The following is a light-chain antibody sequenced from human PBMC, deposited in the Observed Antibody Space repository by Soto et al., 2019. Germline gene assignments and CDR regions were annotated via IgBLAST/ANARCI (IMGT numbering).Light chain of an antibody. CDR1: SSDVGAYNY. CDR2: EVS. V-gene: IGLV2-8*01. Sequence: QSVLTQPPSASGSPGQSVTISCTGTSSDVGAYNYVSWYQQHPGKAPKLMIYEVSKRPSGVPDRFSGSKSGDTASLTISGLQAEDEADYFCCSYAGTVAYVFGTGTKVTVL. CDR3: CSYAGTVAYV. J-gene: IGLJ1*01.